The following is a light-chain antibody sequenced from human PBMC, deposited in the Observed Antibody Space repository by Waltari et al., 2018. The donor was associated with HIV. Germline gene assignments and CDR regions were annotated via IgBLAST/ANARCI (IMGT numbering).Light chain of an antibody. CDR1: TSDIAYYHY. V-gene: IGLV2-14*01. J-gene: IGLJ2*01. CDR2: EVT. Sequence: QSALPQPASVSGSPGQSVIIPCTGSTSDIAYYHYVSWYQQQSGKAPQALIYEVTNRASGLSSRFSGSKSGNAAYLTIAGLQTDDEGDYVCSSYTKSGIVVFGGGTTVIVL. CDR3: SSYTKSGIVV.